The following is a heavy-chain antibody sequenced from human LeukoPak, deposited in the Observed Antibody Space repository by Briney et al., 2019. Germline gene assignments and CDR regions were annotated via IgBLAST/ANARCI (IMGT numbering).Heavy chain of an antibody. D-gene: IGHD2-15*01. Sequence: PGGSLRLSCAASGFPLSSYSINWVRQAPGKGLEWVSYISSSGSAIYYVGSVKGRFTVSRDNAKNSLFLQMNSPRAEDTAVYYCVRVKGSYFDYWGQGALVTVSS. V-gene: IGHV3-48*01. CDR2: ISSSGSAI. CDR1: GFPLSSYS. CDR3: VRVKGSYFDY. J-gene: IGHJ4*02.